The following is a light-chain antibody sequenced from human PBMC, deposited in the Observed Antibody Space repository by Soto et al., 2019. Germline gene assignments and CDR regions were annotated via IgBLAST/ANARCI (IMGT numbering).Light chain of an antibody. V-gene: IGKV3-11*01. Sequence: EIVLTQSPATLSLSPGERATLSCRASQSVSSYLAWYQQKPGQAPRLLIYDASNRATGIPARFSGSGSGTEFTLSISSLESEDFGVYCCQQRSDWPLTFGGGTKVEIK. J-gene: IGKJ4*01. CDR1: QSVSSY. CDR2: DAS. CDR3: QQRSDWPLT.